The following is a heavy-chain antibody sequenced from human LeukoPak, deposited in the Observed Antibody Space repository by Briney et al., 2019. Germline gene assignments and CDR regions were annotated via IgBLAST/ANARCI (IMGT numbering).Heavy chain of an antibody. V-gene: IGHV1-18*01. CDR3: ARGLHVDTAMVQLHFDY. CDR1: GGTFSSYA. Sequence: ASVKVSCKASGGTFSSYAISWVRQAPGQGLEWMGWISAYNGNTNYAQKLQGRVTMTTDTSTSTAYMELRSLRSDDTAVYYCARGLHVDTAMVQLHFDYWGQGTLVTVSS. CDR2: ISAYNGNT. D-gene: IGHD5-18*01. J-gene: IGHJ4*02.